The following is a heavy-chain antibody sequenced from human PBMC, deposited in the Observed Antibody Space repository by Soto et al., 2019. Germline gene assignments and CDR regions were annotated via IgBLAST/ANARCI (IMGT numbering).Heavy chain of an antibody. V-gene: IGHV3-23*01. CDR2: ITGSGGSA. J-gene: IGHJ6*02. CDR3: EANTGPNYYWLDV. CDR1: GFTFSNFV. Sequence: GGSLRLSCAASGFTFSNFVMSWVRQVPGKGLEWVSAITGSGGSAYYADSVKGRFTISRDDSKSTVFLEMSSLGAADTAVYYCEANTGPNYYWLDVWGQGTTVTVSS.